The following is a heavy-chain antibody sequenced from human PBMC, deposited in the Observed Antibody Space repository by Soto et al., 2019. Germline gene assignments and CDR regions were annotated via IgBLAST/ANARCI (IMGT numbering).Heavy chain of an antibody. CDR1: GGTFSSYA. Sequence: SVKVSCKAAGGTFSSYAISWVRQAPGQGLEWMGGIIPIFGTANYAQKFQGRVTITADESTSTAYMELSSLRSEDTAVYYCARDPPTIAAAGIYYYYGMDVWGQGTTVTVSS. CDR3: ARDPPTIAAAGIYYYYGMDV. D-gene: IGHD6-13*01. CDR2: IIPIFGTA. J-gene: IGHJ6*02. V-gene: IGHV1-69*13.